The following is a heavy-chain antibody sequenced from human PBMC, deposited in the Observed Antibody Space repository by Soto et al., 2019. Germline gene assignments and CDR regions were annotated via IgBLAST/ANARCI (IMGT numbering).Heavy chain of an antibody. Sequence: GGSLRLSCAASGFTFFNYWMHWVRQAPGKGLVWVSRINSDGSIPNYADSVKGRFTVSRDNAKNTVYLQMNSLRVEDSAVYYCARGAFHDYLHDFWGQGALVTVSS. J-gene: IGHJ4*02. CDR3: ARGAFHDYLHDF. D-gene: IGHD4-17*01. CDR2: INSDGSIP. V-gene: IGHV3-74*01. CDR1: GFTFFNYW.